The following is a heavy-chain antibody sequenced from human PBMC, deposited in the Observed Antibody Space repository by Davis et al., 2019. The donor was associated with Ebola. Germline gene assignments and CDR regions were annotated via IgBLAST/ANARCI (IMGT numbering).Heavy chain of an antibody. CDR1: GYTFTGYY. J-gene: IGHJ3*02. CDR3: ARVGYYYDSSGYRNHDAFDI. D-gene: IGHD3-22*01. V-gene: IGHV1-2*06. CDR2: INPNSGGT. Sequence: ASVKVSCKASGYTFTGYYMHWVRQAPGQGLEWMGRINPNSGGTNYAQKFQGRVTMTRDTSISTAYMELSRLRSDDTAVYYCARVGYYYDSSGYRNHDAFDIWGQGTMVTVS.